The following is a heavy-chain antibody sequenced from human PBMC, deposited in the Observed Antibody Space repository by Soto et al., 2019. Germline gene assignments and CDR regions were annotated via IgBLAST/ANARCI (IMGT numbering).Heavy chain of an antibody. CDR1: GVTVSSNY. V-gene: IGHV3-66*04. Sequence: EVQLVESGGGLVQPGGSLRLSCAASGVTVSSNYMSWVRQAPGKGREWVSVIYSGGSTYYADSVTGRFTLSRDNSKNTLYLQMNSLTAEDTAVYYCARHGYNYGGGYFDYWGQGTLVTVSS. CDR2: IYSGGST. D-gene: IGHD5-18*01. J-gene: IGHJ4*02. CDR3: ARHGYNYGGGYFDY.